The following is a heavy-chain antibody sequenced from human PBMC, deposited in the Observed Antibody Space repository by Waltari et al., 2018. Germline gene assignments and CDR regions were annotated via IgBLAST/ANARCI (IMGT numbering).Heavy chain of an antibody. V-gene: IGHV3-74*01. CDR1: GLPFCSYW. J-gene: IGHJ4*02. D-gene: IGHD5-12*01. Sequence: EVQLVESGGGLVQPGGSLRLSCAASGLPFCSYWMHWVRQVPGKGLVWVSHINSDGSITTYADSVKGRFTISRDNAKNTLYLQMNSLRVEDTAVYYCARVSYSGYDLDYWGQGTLVTVSS. CDR3: ARVSYSGYDLDY. CDR2: INSDGSIT.